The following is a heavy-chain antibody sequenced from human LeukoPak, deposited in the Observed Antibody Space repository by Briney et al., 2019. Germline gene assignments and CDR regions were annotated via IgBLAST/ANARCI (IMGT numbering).Heavy chain of an antibody. D-gene: IGHD2/OR15-2a*01. V-gene: IGHV1-69*06. Sequence: GASLKVSCKASGGTFSSYAISWVRQAPGQGLEWMGGIIPIFGTANYAQKFQGRVTITADKSTSTAYMELSSLRSEDTAVYYCASSGGVLSLPFDYWGQGTLVTVSS. CDR1: GGTFSSYA. CDR3: ASSGGVLSLPFDY. J-gene: IGHJ4*02. CDR2: IIPIFGTA.